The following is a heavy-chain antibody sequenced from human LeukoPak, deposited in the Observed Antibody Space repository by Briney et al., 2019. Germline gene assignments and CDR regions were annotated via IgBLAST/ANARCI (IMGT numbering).Heavy chain of an antibody. CDR2: SYHSGST. J-gene: IGHJ2*01. D-gene: IGHD4-17*01. V-gene: IGHV4-39*07. Sequence: SETLSLTCTVSGGSISSSSYYWGWIRQPPGKGLEWIGSSYHSGSTYYNPALKSRVTISVDTSKPQFSLKLSSVTAADTAVYYCARDTVTTSRWYFDLWGRGTLVTVSS. CDR1: GGSISSSSYY. CDR3: ARDTVTTSRWYFDL.